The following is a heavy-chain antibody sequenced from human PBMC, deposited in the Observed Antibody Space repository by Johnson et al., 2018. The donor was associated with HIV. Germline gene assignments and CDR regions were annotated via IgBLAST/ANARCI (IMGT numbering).Heavy chain of an antibody. D-gene: IGHD2-2*01. CDR2: ISYDGSIK. CDR1: GFTFSSYA. V-gene: IGHV3-30*04. Sequence: QVQLVESRGVLVQPGGSLRLSCAASGFTFSSYAMHWVRQAPGKGLEWVAVISYDGSIKYYGDSVKGRFTISRDNAKNSLYLQMNSLRVEDTALYYCAKDSSPSWRRYDAFDFWGQGTMVTVSS. J-gene: IGHJ3*01. CDR3: AKDSSPSWRRYDAFDF.